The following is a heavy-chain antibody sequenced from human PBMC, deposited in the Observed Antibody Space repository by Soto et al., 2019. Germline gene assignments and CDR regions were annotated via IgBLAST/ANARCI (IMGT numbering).Heavy chain of an antibody. CDR1: GGSVSSGDFY. J-gene: IGHJ6*02. D-gene: IGHD3-10*01. V-gene: IGHV4-61*08. CDR3: ATDRQRKIYKREYYNYGMDV. Sequence: PSETLSLTCTVSGGSVSSGDFYWSWIRQPPGKGLEWIGYIYYNGSTNYNPSLKSRVTISSDTSKNQFSLRLFSVTAADTAVYYCATDRQRKIYKREYYNYGMDVWGQGTTVTVSS. CDR2: IYYNGST.